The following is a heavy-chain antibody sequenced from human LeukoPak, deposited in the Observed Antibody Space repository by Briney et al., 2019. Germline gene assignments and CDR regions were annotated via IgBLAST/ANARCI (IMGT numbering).Heavy chain of an antibody. D-gene: IGHD6-13*01. V-gene: IGHV1-18*01. CDR1: GGTFSSYS. J-gene: IGHJ4*02. CDR2: ISAYNGNT. CDR3: ARGPAYSSPCLDY. Sequence: ASVKVSCKASGGTFSSYSITWVRQAPGQGLEWVGWISAYNGNTNYAQKLQGRVTMTTDTSTSTAYMELRSLRSDDTAVYYCARGPAYSSPCLDYWGQGTLVTVSS.